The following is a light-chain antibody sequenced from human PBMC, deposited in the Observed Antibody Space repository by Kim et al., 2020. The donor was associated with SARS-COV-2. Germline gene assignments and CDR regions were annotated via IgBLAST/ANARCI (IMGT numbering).Light chain of an antibody. CDR2: QDS. CDR3: QAWDSSVVV. J-gene: IGLJ2*01. V-gene: IGLV3-1*01. Sequence: SYELTQPPSVSVSPGQTASITCSGDKLGDKYACWYQQKPRQSPVLVIYQDSKRPSGIPERFSGSNSGNTATLTISGTQAMDEADYYCQAWDSSVVVFGGGTQLTVL. CDR1: KLGDKY.